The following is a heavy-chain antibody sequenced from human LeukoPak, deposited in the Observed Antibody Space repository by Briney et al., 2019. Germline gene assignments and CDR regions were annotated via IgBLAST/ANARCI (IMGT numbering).Heavy chain of an antibody. V-gene: IGHV3-7*01. CDR2: IKQDGSEK. Sequence: PGGSLRLSCAASGFTLSSNWMSWGRQAPGKGPEWVANIKQDGSEKYYVDSVKGRFTISRDNTKNSLHLQMNSLRAEDTAVYYCTRGSNWYIYWGQGTLVTVSS. CDR3: TRGSNWYIY. J-gene: IGHJ4*02. CDR1: GFTLSSNW. D-gene: IGHD6-13*01.